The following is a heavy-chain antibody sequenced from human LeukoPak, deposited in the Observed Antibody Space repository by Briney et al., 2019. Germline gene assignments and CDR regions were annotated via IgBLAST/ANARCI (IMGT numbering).Heavy chain of an antibody. CDR1: GGTFSSYA. J-gene: IGHJ4*02. CDR2: IIPIFGTA. V-gene: IGHV1-69*06. CDR3: ASSVELPPQFDY. Sequence: SVKVSCKASGGTFSSYAISWVRQAPGEGLEWMGGIIPIFGTANYAQKFQGRVTITAEKSTSTAYMELSSLRSEDTAVYYCASSVELPPQFDYWGQGTLVTVSS. D-gene: IGHD1-26*01.